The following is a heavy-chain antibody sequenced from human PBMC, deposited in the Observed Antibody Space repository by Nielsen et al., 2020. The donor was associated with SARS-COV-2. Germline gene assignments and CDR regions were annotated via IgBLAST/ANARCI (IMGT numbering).Heavy chain of an antibody. CDR3: ARWGYDSSGSYYFDY. CDR2: IYHNGNT. D-gene: IGHD3-22*01. Sequence: SETLSLTCAVSGGSISSSYWWSWVRQPPGKGLEWIGEIYHNGNTNYKPSLKSRVIISVDKSKNQFSLKLRSVTAADAAVYYCARWGYDSSGSYYFDYWGQGTLVTVSS. V-gene: IGHV4-4*02. J-gene: IGHJ4*02. CDR1: GGSISSSYW.